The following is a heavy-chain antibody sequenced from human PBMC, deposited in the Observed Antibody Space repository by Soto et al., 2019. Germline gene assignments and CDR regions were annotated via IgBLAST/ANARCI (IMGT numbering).Heavy chain of an antibody. CDR3: AKDYYYDSSGPGDDAFDI. V-gene: IGHV3-23*01. CDR2: ISGSGGST. J-gene: IGHJ3*02. CDR1: GFTFSSYA. Sequence: PGGSLRLSCAASGFTFSSYAMSWVRQAPGKGLEWVSAISGSGGSTYYADSVKGRFTISRDNSKNTLYLQMNSLRAEDTAVYYCAKDYYYDSSGPGDDAFDIWGQGTMVTVSS. D-gene: IGHD3-22*01.